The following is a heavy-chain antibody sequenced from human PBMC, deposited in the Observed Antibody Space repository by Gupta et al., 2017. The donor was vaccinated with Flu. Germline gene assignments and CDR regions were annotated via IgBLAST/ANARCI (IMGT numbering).Heavy chain of an antibody. Sequence: EVQLLESGGGLVQPGGSLRVSCEGSGFTFSRHAMGWVRQAPGKGLEWVSAVSSNGGSTYYPDSVKGRFTISRDNSKNTVTLQMNDLRGEDTAVYYCAKTPVTSSGLVDSWGRGTQVTVSA. CDR1: GFTFSRHA. D-gene: IGHD3-22*01. V-gene: IGHV3-23*01. J-gene: IGHJ4*02. CDR3: AKTPVTSSGLVDS. CDR2: VSSNGGST.